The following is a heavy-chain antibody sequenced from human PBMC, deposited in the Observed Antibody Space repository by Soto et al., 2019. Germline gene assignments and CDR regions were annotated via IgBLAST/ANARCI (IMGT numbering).Heavy chain of an antibody. Sequence: SETLSLTCTVSGGSVRSGSYYWSWIRQPPGKGLELIGYIYHSGTTNYDPSLKSRVTISIDTSKNQFSLKLRSVTAADTAVYYCARSCDSISCYLYWGQGTLVTVSS. CDR3: ARSCDSISCYLY. CDR2: IYHSGTT. V-gene: IGHV4-61*01. J-gene: IGHJ4*02. D-gene: IGHD2-2*01. CDR1: GGSVRSGSYY.